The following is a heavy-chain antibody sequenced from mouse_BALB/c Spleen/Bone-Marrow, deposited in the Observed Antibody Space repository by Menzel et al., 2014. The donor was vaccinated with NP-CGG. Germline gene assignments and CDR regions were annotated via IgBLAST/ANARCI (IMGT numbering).Heavy chain of an antibody. Sequence: EESGGRLVTPGTPLTLTCTVSGIDLSYYAMGWVRQAPGKGLEYIGIISSSDTTRYANWVKGRFTISXTSSTTVDLKITSPTPEDTATYFCARTGYSGGAYGTRLDLWGQGTLVTVSS. CDR2: ISSSDTT. J-gene: IGHJ1*01. V-gene: IGHV5-6-5*01. CDR1: GIDLSYYA. CDR3: ARTGYSGGAYGTRLDL. D-gene: IGHD1-1*02.